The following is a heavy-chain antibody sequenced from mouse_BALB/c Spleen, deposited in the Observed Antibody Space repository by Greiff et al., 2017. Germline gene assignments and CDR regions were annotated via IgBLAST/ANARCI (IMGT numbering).Heavy chain of an antibody. CDR2: ILPGSGST. J-gene: IGHJ2*01. Sequence: QVQLKESGAELMKPGASVKISCKATGYTFSSYWIEWVKQRPGHGLEWIGEILPGSGSTNYNEKFKGKATFTADTSSNTAYMQLSSLTSEDSAVYYCARNYGSSYVWYFDYWGQGTTLTVSS. V-gene: IGHV1-9*01. CDR3: ARNYGSSYVWYFDY. CDR1: GYTFSSYW. D-gene: IGHD1-1*01.